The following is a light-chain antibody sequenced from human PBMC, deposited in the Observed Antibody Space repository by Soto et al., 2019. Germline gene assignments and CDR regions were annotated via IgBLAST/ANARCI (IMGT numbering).Light chain of an antibody. V-gene: IGKV1-5*03. J-gene: IGKJ1*01. CDR1: QSISSW. CDR3: QQYNSYSRT. CDR2: KAS. Sequence: DIQMTQSPSTLSASVGDRVTITCRASQSISSWLAWYQQKPGKAPNLLIYKASSLESGVPSRFSGSGSGTEFTLTISSPQPDDFAPYYWQQYNSYSRTFGQGTKVEIK.